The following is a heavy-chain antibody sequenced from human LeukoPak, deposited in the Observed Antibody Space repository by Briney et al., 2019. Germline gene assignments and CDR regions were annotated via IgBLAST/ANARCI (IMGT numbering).Heavy chain of an antibody. D-gene: IGHD3-22*01. J-gene: IGHJ4*02. V-gene: IGHV1-46*01. CDR2: INPSGGST. Sequence: ASVKVSCKASGYTFTSYYMHWVRQAPGQGLEWMGIINPSGGSTSYAQKFQGRVTMTRDTSTSTVYMELSSLRSEDTAVYYCARDLNHYYDSSGYSETGGEGYWGQGTLVTVSS. CDR3: ARDLNHYYDSSGYSETGGEGY. CDR1: GYTFTSYY.